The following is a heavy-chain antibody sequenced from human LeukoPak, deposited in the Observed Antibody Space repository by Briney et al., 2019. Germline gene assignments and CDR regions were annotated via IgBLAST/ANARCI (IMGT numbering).Heavy chain of an antibody. J-gene: IGHJ4*02. CDR1: GFTFSSYS. Sequence: GGSLRLSCAASGFTFSSYSMNWVRQAPGKGLEWVSSISSSSSYIYYADSVRGRFTISRDNGKKSVYLQMNSLTAEDTAVYYCAGGLDIAVAGPGGYFDYWGQGTLVTVSS. CDR3: AGGLDIAVAGPGGYFDY. D-gene: IGHD6-19*01. CDR2: ISSSSSYI. V-gene: IGHV3-21*04.